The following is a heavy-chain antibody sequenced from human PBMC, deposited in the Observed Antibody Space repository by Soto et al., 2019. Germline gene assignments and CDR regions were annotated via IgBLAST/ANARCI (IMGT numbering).Heavy chain of an antibody. J-gene: IGHJ4*02. CDR1: GGSISSYY. D-gene: IGHD3-3*01. Sequence: PSETLSLTCTVSGGSISSYYWSWIRQPPGKGLEWIGYIYYSGSTNYNPSLKSRVTISVDTSKNQFSLKLSSVTAADTAVYYCARTLISYDFWSGYLTFDYWGQGTLVTVSS. CDR2: IYYSGST. V-gene: IGHV4-59*01. CDR3: ARTLISYDFWSGYLTFDY.